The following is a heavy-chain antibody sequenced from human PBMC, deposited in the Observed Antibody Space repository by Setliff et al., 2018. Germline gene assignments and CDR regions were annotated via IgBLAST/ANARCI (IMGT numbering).Heavy chain of an antibody. CDR3: ARDGAGHTESWKGHFGY. J-gene: IGHJ4*02. V-gene: IGHV4-59*13. CDR1: GGSISSYY. CDR2: ISYSGST. D-gene: IGHD1-1*01. Sequence: PSETLSLTCTVSGGSISSYYWSWIRQPPGKGLEWIGYISYSGSTNYNPSLKTRVSISEDTSRNQISLRLLSVSAADTAVYFCARDGAGHTESWKGHFGYWGQGTEVTVSS.